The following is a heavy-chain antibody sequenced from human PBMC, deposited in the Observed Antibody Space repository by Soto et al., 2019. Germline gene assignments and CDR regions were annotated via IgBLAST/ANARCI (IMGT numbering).Heavy chain of an antibody. J-gene: IGHJ2*01. Sequence: QLHESGPGVVKPSETLSLTCTVSGYSINNNDYYWNWIRQTPGKGLEWIGYVYYSGSTYYIPSLKSRLSMSVDTSKNQFSLKLSSVTAADTAIYYCARMSYYYDKWYFDLWGRGTLVTVSS. CDR2: VYYSGST. V-gene: IGHV4-30-4*01. D-gene: IGHD3-22*01. CDR3: ARMSYYYDKWYFDL. CDR1: GYSINNNDYY.